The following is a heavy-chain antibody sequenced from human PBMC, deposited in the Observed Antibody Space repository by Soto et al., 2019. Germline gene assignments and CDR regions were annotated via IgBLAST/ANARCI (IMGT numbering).Heavy chain of an antibody. Sequence: QVQMVPPGAEVKKPGSSVTVSCKASGGTFRNYAFSWVRQGPGQGLEWMGEVIPIFGTTAYAHKFQDRVTTTADESTNTAYMEVSRLRSDDTAVYDCARRFRQDNVGKDNTFGIWRDVTMAAVAS. D-gene: IGHD1-1*01. CDR3: ARRFRQDNVGKDNTFGI. J-gene: IGHJ3*02. CDR1: GGTFRNYA. V-gene: IGHV1-69*01. CDR2: VIPIFGTT.